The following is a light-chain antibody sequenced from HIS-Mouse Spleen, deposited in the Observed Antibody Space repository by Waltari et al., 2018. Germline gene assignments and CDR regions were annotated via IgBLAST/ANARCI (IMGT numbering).Light chain of an antibody. Sequence: SYELTQPPSVSVSPGQTASIPCSGDNLGEKYACWYQQKPGQSPVLVIYQDSKRPSGIPERFSGSNSGNTATLTISGTQAMDEADYYCQAWDSSTDVVFGGGTKLTVL. CDR3: QAWDSSTDVV. CDR1: NLGEKY. V-gene: IGLV3-1*01. CDR2: QDS. J-gene: IGLJ2*01.